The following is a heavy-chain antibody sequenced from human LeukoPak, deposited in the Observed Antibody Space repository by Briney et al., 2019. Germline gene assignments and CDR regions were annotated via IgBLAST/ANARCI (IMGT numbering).Heavy chain of an antibody. CDR2: INPSGGST. CDR1: GYSFIGYY. CDR3: ARRDFDC. J-gene: IGHJ4*02. Sequence: GASVKVSCKASGYSFIGYYLHWVRQAPGQGLEWMGIINPSGGSTSYAQKFQGRVTMTRDMSTSTVYMELSSLRSEDTAVYYCARRDFDCWGQGTLVTVSS. V-gene: IGHV1-46*01.